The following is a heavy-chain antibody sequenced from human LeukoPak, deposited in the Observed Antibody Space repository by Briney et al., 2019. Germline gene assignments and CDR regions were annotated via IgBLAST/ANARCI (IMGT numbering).Heavy chain of an antibody. CDR2: IGSSSTTR. V-gene: IGHV3-48*03. Sequence: GGSLRLSCAVPGFPFSIYEMNWVRQAPGKGLEWVSNIGSSSTTRYYADSVKGRFSISRDNAKNSLYLQMNSLRVEDTGVYYCALLAVASDFDYWGQGALVTVSS. D-gene: IGHD6-19*01. CDR3: ALLAVASDFDY. J-gene: IGHJ4*02. CDR1: GFPFSIYE.